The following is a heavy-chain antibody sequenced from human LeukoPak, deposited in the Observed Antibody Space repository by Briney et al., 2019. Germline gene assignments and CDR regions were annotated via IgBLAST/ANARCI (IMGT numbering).Heavy chain of an antibody. D-gene: IGHD1-26*01. CDR2: IIPIFGTA. CDR3: ARAGIVGATLGYYFDY. Sequence: SVKVSCKASGGTFSSYAISWVRQAPGQGLEWMGGIIPIFGTANYAQKFQGRVTIATDESTSTAYMELSSLRSEDTAVYYCARAGIVGATLGYYFDYWGQGTLVSVSS. V-gene: IGHV1-69*05. CDR1: GGTFSSYA. J-gene: IGHJ4*02.